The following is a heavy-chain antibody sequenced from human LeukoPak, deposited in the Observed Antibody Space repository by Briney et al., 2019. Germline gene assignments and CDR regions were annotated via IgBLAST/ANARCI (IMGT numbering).Heavy chain of an antibody. CDR1: GFTFSNAW. CDR2: IKSKTDGGTT. CDR3: TTPWYSSGWYRSTGDY. J-gene: IGHJ4*02. D-gene: IGHD6-19*01. Sequence: GGSLRLSCAASGFTFSNAWMSWVRQAPGKGLEWVGRIKSKTDGGTTDYAAPVKGRFTISRDGSKNTLYLQMNSLKTEDTAVYYCTTPWYSSGWYRSTGDYWGQGTLVTVSS. V-gene: IGHV3-15*01.